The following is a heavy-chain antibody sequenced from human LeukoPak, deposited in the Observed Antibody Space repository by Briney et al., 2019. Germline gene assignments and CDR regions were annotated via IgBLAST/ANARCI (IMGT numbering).Heavy chain of an antibody. Sequence: GASVKISCKASGYTFTNYGISWVRQAPGDGLEWMGWISVYNGDTNYAQKLQGRVTMTTDTSTSTAYMEVRSLRSDDTAVYFCARVEGPSIFGVIDYWGQGTLVTISS. V-gene: IGHV1-18*01. CDR1: GYTFTNYG. CDR3: ARVEGPSIFGVIDY. CDR2: ISVYNGDT. J-gene: IGHJ4*02. D-gene: IGHD3-3*01.